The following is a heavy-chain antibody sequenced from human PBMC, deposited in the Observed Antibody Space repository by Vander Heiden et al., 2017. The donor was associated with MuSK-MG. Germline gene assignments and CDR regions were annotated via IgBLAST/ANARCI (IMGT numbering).Heavy chain of an antibody. V-gene: IGHV1-46*01. J-gene: IGHJ5*02. CDR2: INPSGGST. CDR3: ASLCSGGSCYDWFDP. CDR1: GYTFTSYY. D-gene: IGHD2-15*01. Sequence: QVQLVQSGAEVKKPGASVKVSCKASGYTFTSYYMHWVRQAPGQGLEWMEIINPSGGSTSYAQKFQGRVTMTRDTSTSTVYMELSSLRSEDTAVYYCASLCSGGSCYDWFDPWGQGTLVTVSS.